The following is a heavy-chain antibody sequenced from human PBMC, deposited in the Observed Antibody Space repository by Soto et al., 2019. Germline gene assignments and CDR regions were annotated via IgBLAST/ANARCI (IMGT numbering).Heavy chain of an antibody. CDR1: NGSISNYY. D-gene: IGHD6-19*01. CDR2: VYYSGRT. J-gene: IGHJ4*02. Sequence: SETLSLTCTVSNGSISNYYWSWIRQPPGKGLEWIGCVYYSGRTDYNPSLKSRVTISVDTSKNQFSLKLTSVTAADTAVYFCARGSQWLVRHFDYWGQGALVTVSS. CDR3: ARGSQWLVRHFDY. V-gene: IGHV4-59*01.